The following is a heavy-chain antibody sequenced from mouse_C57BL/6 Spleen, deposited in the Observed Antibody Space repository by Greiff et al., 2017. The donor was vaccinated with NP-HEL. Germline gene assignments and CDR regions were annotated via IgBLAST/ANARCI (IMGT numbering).Heavy chain of an antibody. D-gene: IGHD4-1*01. J-gene: IGHJ3*01. CDR1: GFTFTDYY. CDR3: ARSGGTPWFAY. Sequence: EVKLVESGGGLVQPGGSLSLSCAASGFTFTDYYMSWVRQPPGKAPEWLGFIRNKANGYTTEYSASVKGRFTISRDNSQSILYLQMNALRAEDSATYYCARSGGTPWFAYWGQGTLVTVSA. V-gene: IGHV7-3*01. CDR2: IRNKANGYTT.